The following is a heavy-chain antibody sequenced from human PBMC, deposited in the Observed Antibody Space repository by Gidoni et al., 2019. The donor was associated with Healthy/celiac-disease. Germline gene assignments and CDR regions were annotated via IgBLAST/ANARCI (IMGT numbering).Heavy chain of an antibody. Sequence: EVQLVESGGGLVQPGGSLRLSCAASGFTFSRYEMNWVRQAPGKGLEWVSHISSSGSTIYYADSVKGRFTISRDNAKNSLYLQMNSLRAEDTAVYYCARDQKPQYGDGYNAGFGYWGQGTLVTVSS. D-gene: IGHD5-12*01. J-gene: IGHJ4*02. CDR2: ISSSGSTI. V-gene: IGHV3-48*03. CDR3: ARDQKPQYGDGYNAGFGY. CDR1: GFTFSRYE.